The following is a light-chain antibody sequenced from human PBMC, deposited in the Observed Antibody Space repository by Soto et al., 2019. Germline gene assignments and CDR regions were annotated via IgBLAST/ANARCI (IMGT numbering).Light chain of an antibody. Sequence: DIQMTQSPSSLSASVGDRVTITCRASQSISSYLNWYQQKPGKAPKLLIYAASSLQSGVPSRFSGSGSGTDFTLTIRSLQPEDVATYYCQQRYSTPRTFGQWTKVEIK. V-gene: IGKV1-39*01. CDR2: AAS. CDR3: QQRYSTPRT. CDR1: QSISSY. J-gene: IGKJ1*01.